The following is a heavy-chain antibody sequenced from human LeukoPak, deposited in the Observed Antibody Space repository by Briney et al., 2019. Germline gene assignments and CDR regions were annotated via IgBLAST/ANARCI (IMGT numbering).Heavy chain of an antibody. V-gene: IGHV3-21*01. J-gene: IGHJ4*02. CDR2: ISSVSSYI. CDR1: GFIFSSYS. Sequence: GGSLRLSCTASGFIFSSYSMNWVRQAPGKGLEWVSSISSVSSYIYYADLMKGRFTISRDNAKNSAYLQMNSLGAEDTAVYYCVRDRYDSAGYTVSWGQGTLVTVSS. D-gene: IGHD3-22*01. CDR3: VRDRYDSAGYTVS.